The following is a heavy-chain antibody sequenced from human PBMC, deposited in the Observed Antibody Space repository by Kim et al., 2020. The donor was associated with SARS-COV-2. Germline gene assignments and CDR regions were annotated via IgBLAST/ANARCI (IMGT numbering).Heavy chain of an antibody. Sequence: ASVKVSCKASGYTFTSYGISWVRQAPGQGLEWMGWISAYNGNTNYAQKLQGRVTMTTDTSTSTAYMELRSLRSDDTAVYYCAREGRVVVAARVDYYYYGMDVWGQGTTVTVSS. CDR3: AREGRVVVAARVDYYYYGMDV. J-gene: IGHJ6*02. V-gene: IGHV1-18*04. CDR1: GYTFTSYG. CDR2: ISAYNGNT. D-gene: IGHD2-15*01.